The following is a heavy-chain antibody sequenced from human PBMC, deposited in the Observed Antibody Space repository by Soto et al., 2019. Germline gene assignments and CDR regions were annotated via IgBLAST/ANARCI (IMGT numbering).Heavy chain of an antibody. J-gene: IGHJ3*02. CDR2: MNPNSGNT. V-gene: IGHV1-8*01. CDR1: GYTFTSYD. Sequence: ASVKVSCKASGYTFTSYDINWVRQATGQGLEWMGWMNPNSGNTGYAQKFQGRVTMTRNTSISTAYMELSSLRSEDTAVYYCAREIVVVPAATPGYDIWGQGTMVPSPQ. D-gene: IGHD2-2*01. CDR3: AREIVVVPAATPGYDI.